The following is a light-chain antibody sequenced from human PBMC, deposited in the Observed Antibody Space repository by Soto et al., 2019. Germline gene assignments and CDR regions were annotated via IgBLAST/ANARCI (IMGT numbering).Light chain of an antibody. J-gene: IGLJ3*02. CDR1: SSDVGGYNY. CDR2: EVS. CDR3: SSYAGSHNLLGV. Sequence: QSALTQPPSASGSPGQSVTISCTGTSSDVGGYNYVSWYQQHPGKAPKLMIYEVSKRPSGVPDRFSGSKSGNTASLTVSGLQAEDEADYYCSSYAGSHNLLGVFGGGTKLTVL. V-gene: IGLV2-8*01.